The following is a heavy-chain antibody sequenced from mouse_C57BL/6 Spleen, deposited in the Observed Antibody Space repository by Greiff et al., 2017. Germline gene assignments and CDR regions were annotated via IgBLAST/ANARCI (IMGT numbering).Heavy chain of an antibody. J-gene: IGHJ3*01. D-gene: IGHD1-1*02. CDR3: ASDYGAY. CDR1: GFSLTSYG. Sequence: VKLMESGPGLVAPSQSLSITCTVSGFSLTSYGVDWVRQSPGKGLEWLGVIWGVGSTNYNSALKSRLSISKDNSKSQVFLKMNSLHTDDTAMYYCASDYGAYWGQGTLVTVSA. CDR2: IWGVGST. V-gene: IGHV2-6*01.